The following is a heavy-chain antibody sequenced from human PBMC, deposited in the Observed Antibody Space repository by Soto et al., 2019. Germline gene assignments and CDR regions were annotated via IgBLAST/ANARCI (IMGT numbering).Heavy chain of an antibody. CDR2: ISISGRNT. J-gene: IGHJ5*02. CDR3: AKGLEWELPLET. Sequence: EVQLVESGGGLVQPGGSLRLSCAASGFTFNAYAMSWVRQAPGKGLEWVSAISISGRNTYYAQSVKGRFSISRDSSKNTLYLQMTSLRADDTAVYPCAKGLEWELPLETWGQGTLVTVSS. V-gene: IGHV3-23*04. CDR1: GFTFNAYA. D-gene: IGHD1-26*01.